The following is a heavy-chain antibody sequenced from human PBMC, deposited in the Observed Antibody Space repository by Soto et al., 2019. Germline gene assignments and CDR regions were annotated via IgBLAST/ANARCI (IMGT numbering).Heavy chain of an antibody. CDR1: GFPTSNYY. V-gene: IGHV4-59*13. CDR2: IYYTGIT. Sequence: PSVPLSRRCTVFGFPTSNYYLSSIRQTPGKCLESIGYIYYTGITTYNPSLTGRVAISVDTSKNQVSLKLSSVTAADTAVYYCARGLVGSCSTTNCAWSMDVWGQRTTVTV. CDR3: ARGLVGSCSTTNCAWSMDV. D-gene: IGHD2-2*01. J-gene: IGHJ6*02.